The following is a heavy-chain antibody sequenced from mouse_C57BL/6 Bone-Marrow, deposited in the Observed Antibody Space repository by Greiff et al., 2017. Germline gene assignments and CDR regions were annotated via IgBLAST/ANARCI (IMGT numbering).Heavy chain of an antibody. V-gene: IGHV1-69*01. J-gene: IGHJ2*01. CDR1: GYTFTSYW. Sequence: VQLQQPGAELVMPGASVKLSCKASGYTFTSYWMHWVKQRPGQGLEWIGEIDPSDSYTNYNRKFKGKSTLTVDKSSSTAYMQLSSLTSEDSAVYYCAREVYYGSSYYFDYWGQGTTLTVSS. CDR3: AREVYYGSSYYFDY. D-gene: IGHD1-1*01. CDR2: IDPSDSYT.